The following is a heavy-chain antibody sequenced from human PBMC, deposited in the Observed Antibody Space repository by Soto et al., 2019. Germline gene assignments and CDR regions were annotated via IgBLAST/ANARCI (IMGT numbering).Heavy chain of an antibody. CDR1: GGSISSRSHY. J-gene: IGHJ4*02. CDR3: ATADGFGVVTPFFEY. Sequence: QLQLQESGPGLVKPSETLSLTCTVSGGSISSRSHYWGWIRQSPGKHREWIGSSFYRGSTHYNPSPKTRVTISVDTSKNQVSLKLYSVTAADTAVYYCATADGFGVVTPFFEYWGQGILVTVSS. CDR2: SFYRGST. V-gene: IGHV4-39*01. D-gene: IGHD3-3*01.